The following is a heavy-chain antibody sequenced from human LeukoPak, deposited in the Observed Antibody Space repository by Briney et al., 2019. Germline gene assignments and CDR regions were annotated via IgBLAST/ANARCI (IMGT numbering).Heavy chain of an antibody. D-gene: IGHD6-13*01. V-gene: IGHV3-21*01. J-gene: IGHJ4*02. CDR1: GFTFSSYT. Sequence: PGGSLRLSCAASGFTFSSYTINWVRRSPGRGLEWVSSISGDGTYIYYADSVKGRLTISRDNAKNSLYLQMNNLRVEDTAVYYCARDAKTQDSSQPDYWGQGTLVTVSS. CDR3: ARDAKTQDSSQPDY. CDR2: ISGDGTYI.